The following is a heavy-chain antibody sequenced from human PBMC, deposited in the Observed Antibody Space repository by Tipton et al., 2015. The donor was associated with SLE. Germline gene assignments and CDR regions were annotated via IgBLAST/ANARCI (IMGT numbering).Heavy chain of an antibody. J-gene: IGHJ5*02. D-gene: IGHD3-3*01. Sequence: TLSLTCTISGGSITNYYWHWLRQSPGKGLQWIAYVYPGGANAYNPSFKSRVTVSLDTCKRQFSLKLGSVTAADTAVYYCASGPLHDFWSGYEAAWGQGTLVSVSS. V-gene: IGHV4-59*01. CDR2: VYPGGAN. CDR3: ASGPLHDFWSGYEAA. CDR1: GGSITNYY.